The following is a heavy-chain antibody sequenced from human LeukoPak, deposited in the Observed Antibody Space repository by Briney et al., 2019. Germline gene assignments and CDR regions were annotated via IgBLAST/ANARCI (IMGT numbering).Heavy chain of an antibody. CDR2: VFYTGST. CDR1: GDSISRYY. V-gene: IGHV4-59*01. CDR3: ARVKDNVFDS. D-gene: IGHD2-15*01. J-gene: IGHJ4*02. Sequence: SETLSLTCTVSGDSISRYYWSWIRQPPGMGLEWIGCVFYTGSTNFNPSLKSRVTISVDTSKNQFSLKLSSVTAADTAMYYCARVKDNVFDSWGQGTLVTVSS.